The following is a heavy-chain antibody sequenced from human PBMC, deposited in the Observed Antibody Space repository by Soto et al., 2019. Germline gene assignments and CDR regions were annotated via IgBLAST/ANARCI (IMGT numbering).Heavy chain of an antibody. CDR3: AKGGDEVVATHKDAFDV. V-gene: IGHV3-23*01. D-gene: IGHD2-15*01. Sequence: EVQLLESGGGLVQSGGSLRLSCAASGFTFSSYAMSWVRQAPGNGLEWVSAISGSGGTTYYTDSVKGRFTISRDNSKNTLYLQMNTLRAEDTAVYYCAKGGDEVVATHKDAFDVWGQGTVVTVSS. CDR1: GFTFSSYA. CDR2: ISGSGGTT. J-gene: IGHJ3*01.